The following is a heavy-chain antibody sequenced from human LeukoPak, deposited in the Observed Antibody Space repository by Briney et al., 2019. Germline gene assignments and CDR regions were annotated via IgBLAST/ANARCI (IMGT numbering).Heavy chain of an antibody. CDR2: INPDSGGT. D-gene: IGHD3-3*01. CDR1: GYTFTGYY. V-gene: IGHV1-2*06. CDR3: ARAVNYDFWSGSGNWFDP. Sequence: ASVKVSCKASGYTFTGYYMHWVRQAPGQGLEWMGRINPDSGGTNYAQKFQGRVTMTRDTSISTAYMEQSRLRSDDTAVYYCARAVNYDFWSGSGNWFDPWGQGTLVTVSS. J-gene: IGHJ5*02.